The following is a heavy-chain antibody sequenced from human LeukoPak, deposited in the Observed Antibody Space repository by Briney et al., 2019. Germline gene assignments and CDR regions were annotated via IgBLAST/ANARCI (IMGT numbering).Heavy chain of an antibody. J-gene: IGHJ4*02. V-gene: IGHV4-4*07. CDR3: ARDRGAQYYYDSSGYYPFDY. D-gene: IGHD3-22*01. CDR2: IYTSGST. CDR1: GGSISSYY. Sequence: PSETLSLTCTVSGGSISSYYWSWIRQPAGKGLEWIGRIYTSGSTNYNPSLKSRVTMSVDTSKNQFSLKLSSVTAADTAVYYCARDRGAQYYYDSSGYYPFDYWGQGTLVTVSS.